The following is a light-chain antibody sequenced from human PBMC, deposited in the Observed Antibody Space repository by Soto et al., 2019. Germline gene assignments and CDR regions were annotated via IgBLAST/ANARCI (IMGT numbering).Light chain of an antibody. V-gene: IGKV1-5*01. J-gene: IGKJ1*01. CDR1: QRMSGW. Sequence: EIQVTMKTSEVRAAVGDTVTISWRASQRMSGWLAWHQQKPGKAPKLLIYDVSALKRGVPPRFSCSGSGTEFTLACSILQPDDLASYYCQHYASLPGTGAQGTKVDIK. CDR2: DVS. CDR3: QHYASLPGT.